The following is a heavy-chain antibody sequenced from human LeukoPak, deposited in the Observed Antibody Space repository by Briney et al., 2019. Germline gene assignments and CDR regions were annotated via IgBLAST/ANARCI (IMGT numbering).Heavy chain of an antibody. CDR1: GYTFTDYY. J-gene: IGHJ4*02. D-gene: IGHD3-9*01. Sequence: ASVKVSCKASGYTFTDYYMHWVRQAPGQGLEWRGWINLNSGGTNYAQKFQGRVTMTGDTSINTAYMELSRLRSDDTAVYYCARVKDHYDILTGYYLAAFDYWGQGTLVTVSS. V-gene: IGHV1-2*02. CDR2: INLNSGGT. CDR3: ARVKDHYDILTGYYLAAFDY.